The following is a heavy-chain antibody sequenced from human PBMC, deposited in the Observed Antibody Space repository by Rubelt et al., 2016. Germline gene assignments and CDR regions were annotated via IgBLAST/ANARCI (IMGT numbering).Heavy chain of an antibody. Sequence: QVQLQESGPGLVRPSGTLSLTCGVSGDSINSPNWWNWVRQPPGKGLEWIGEILHTGSTHYNPSLKSRVTMSVDTSRNQLSLRLNYVTGADTASYYCVWVKRLSGSYYGDTFDIWGQGTMVTVSS. J-gene: IGHJ3*02. CDR3: VWVKRLSGSYYGDTFDI. V-gene: IGHV4-4*02. CDR2: ILHTGST. D-gene: IGHD1-26*01. CDR1: GDSINSPNW.